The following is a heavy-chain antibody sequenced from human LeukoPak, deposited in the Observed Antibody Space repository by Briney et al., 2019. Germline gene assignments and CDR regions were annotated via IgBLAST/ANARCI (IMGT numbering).Heavy chain of an antibody. CDR2: IYYSGST. Sequence: SQTLSLTCTVSGGSISSGDYYWSWIRQPPGKGLEWIGYIYYSGSTYYNPSLKSRVTISVDTSKNQFSLKLSSVTAADTAVYYCARDGGGYNLERAFDIWGQGTMVTVSS. V-gene: IGHV4-30-4*01. CDR1: GGSISSGDYY. J-gene: IGHJ3*02. D-gene: IGHD5-24*01. CDR3: ARDGGGYNLERAFDI.